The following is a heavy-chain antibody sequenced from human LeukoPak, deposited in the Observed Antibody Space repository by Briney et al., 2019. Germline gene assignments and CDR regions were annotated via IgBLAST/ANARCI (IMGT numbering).Heavy chain of an antibody. CDR1: GGSIGTYH. V-gene: IGHV4-59*01. CDR3: ARGDGAYNSGYYFDY. CDR2: MYHSGIA. Sequence: SETLSLTCSVSGGSIGTYHWGWIRQPPGKGLEYIGYMYHSGIANYNPSLKSRVTISVDTSKNQFSLQLSSVTAADTAIYYCARGDGAYNSGYYFDYWGQGTLVTVSS. J-gene: IGHJ4*02. D-gene: IGHD5-18*01.